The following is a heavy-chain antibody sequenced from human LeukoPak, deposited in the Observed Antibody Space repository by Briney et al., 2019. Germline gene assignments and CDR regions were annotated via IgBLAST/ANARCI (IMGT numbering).Heavy chain of an antibody. Sequence: GGSLRLSCAASGFTFSSYGMHWVRQAPGKGLEWVAVIWYDGSNKYYADFVKGRFTISRDNSKNTLYLQMNSLRAEDTAVYYCARDLTHYYYMDVWGKGTTVTVSS. D-gene: IGHD3-9*01. J-gene: IGHJ6*03. CDR2: IWYDGSNK. CDR1: GFTFSSYG. CDR3: ARDLTHYYYMDV. V-gene: IGHV3-33*01.